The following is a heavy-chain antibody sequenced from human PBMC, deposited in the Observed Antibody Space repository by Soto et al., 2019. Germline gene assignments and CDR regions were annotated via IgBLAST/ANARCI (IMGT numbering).Heavy chain of an antibody. CDR3: ARHATTFMAGYYYGTDV. J-gene: IGHJ6*02. V-gene: IGHV1-69*13. Sequence: GASVKVSCKAAGGTFSSYAISWVRQAPGQGLEWMGGIIPIFGTANYAQKFQGRVTITADESTSTAYMELSSLRSEDTAVYYCARHATTFMAGYYYGTDVWGQGTTVTVSS. CDR1: GGTFSSYA. D-gene: IGHD6-19*01. CDR2: IIPIFGTA.